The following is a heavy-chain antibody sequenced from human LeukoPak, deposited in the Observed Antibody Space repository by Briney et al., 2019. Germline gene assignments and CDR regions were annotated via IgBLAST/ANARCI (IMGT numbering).Heavy chain of an antibody. D-gene: IGHD6-19*01. CDR1: GGSISSSSYY. Sequence: SETLSLTCTVSGGSISSSSYYWGWIRQPPGKGLEWIGSIYYSGSTYYNPSLKSRVTISVDTSNNQFSLKLSSVTAADTAVYYCARRKDSYSSGFDYWGQGTLVTVSS. CDR2: IYYSGST. CDR3: ARRKDSYSSGFDY. V-gene: IGHV4-39*01. J-gene: IGHJ4*02.